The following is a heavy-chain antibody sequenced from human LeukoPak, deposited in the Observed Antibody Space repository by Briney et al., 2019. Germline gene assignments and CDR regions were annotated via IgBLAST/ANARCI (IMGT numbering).Heavy chain of an antibody. D-gene: IGHD5-18*01. J-gene: IGHJ4*02. CDR3: ARILRGYSYGIFDY. Sequence: SETLSLTCTVSGVSISNYYWSWIRQPPGKGLEWIGYVYYSGSSNYNPSLKSRVTISVDTSKNQFSLKLNSVTAADTAVYYCARILRGYSYGIFDYWGQGTLVTVSS. V-gene: IGHV4-59*01. CDR1: GVSISNYY. CDR2: VYYSGSS.